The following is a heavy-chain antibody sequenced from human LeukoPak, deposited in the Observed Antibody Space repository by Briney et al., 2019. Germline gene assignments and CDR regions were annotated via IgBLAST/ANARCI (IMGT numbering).Heavy chain of an antibody. CDR1: VYTFTSYD. Sequence: GASVKVSCKASVYTFTSYDINWVRQATGQGLEWMGWMNANSGDTGYAQNFQGRVTMTRNTSISAAYMELSSLRSEDTAIYYCARGGTYLPFGYWGQGTLVTVSS. CDR2: MNANSGDT. CDR3: ARGGTYLPFGY. D-gene: IGHD3-10*01. V-gene: IGHV1-8*01. J-gene: IGHJ4*02.